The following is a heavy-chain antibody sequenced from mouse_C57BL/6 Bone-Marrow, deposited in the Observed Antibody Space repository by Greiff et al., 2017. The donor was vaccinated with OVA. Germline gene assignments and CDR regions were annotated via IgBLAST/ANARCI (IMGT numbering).Heavy chain of an antibody. J-gene: IGHJ1*03. CDR1: GYTFTSYD. Sequence: VMLVESGPELVKPGASVKLSCKASGYTFTSYDINWVKQRPGQGLEWIGWIYPRDGSTKYNEKFKGKATLTVDTSSSTAYMELHSLTSEDSAVYFCARERFYYGRDWYFDVWGTGTTVTVSS. CDR2: IYPRDGST. CDR3: ARERFYYGRDWYFDV. D-gene: IGHD1-1*01. V-gene: IGHV1-85*01.